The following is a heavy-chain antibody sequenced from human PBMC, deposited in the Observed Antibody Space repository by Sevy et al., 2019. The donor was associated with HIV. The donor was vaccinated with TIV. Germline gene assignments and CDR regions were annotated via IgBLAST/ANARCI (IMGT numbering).Heavy chain of an antibody. V-gene: IGHV4-59*13. CDR2: IYYSGST. J-gene: IGHJ5*02. CDR1: GGSISSYY. D-gene: IGHD6-13*01. CDR3: ARDLSRSMIAAAGDGWFDP. Sequence: SETLSITCTVSGGSISSYYWSWIRQPPGKGLEWIGYIYYSGSTNYNPSLKSRVTISVDTSKNQFSLKLSSVTAADTAVYYCARDLSRSMIAAAGDGWFDPWGQGTLVTVSS.